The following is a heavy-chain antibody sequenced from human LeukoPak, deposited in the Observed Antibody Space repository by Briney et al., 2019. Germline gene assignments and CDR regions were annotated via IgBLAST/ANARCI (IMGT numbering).Heavy chain of an antibody. CDR2: IIPILGIA. V-gene: IGHV1-69*04. CDR3: VRGTGYSAYDYDFDY. J-gene: IGHJ4*02. Sequence: SVKVSCKASGGTFSSYAISWVRQAPGQGLEWMGRIIPILGIANYAQKFQGRVTITADKSTSTAYMELSSLRAGDTAVYYCVRGTGYSAYDYDFDYWGQGTLVTVSS. D-gene: IGHD5-12*01. CDR1: GGTFSSYA.